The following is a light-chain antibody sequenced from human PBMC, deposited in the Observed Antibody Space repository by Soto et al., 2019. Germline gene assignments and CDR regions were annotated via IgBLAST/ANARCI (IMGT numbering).Light chain of an antibody. CDR3: QQYNNSPVT. J-gene: IGKJ4*01. CDR2: GAS. V-gene: IGKV3D-15*01. Sequence: EIVMTQSPATLSVSPGERATLACRASQSVSSNLAWYQQKPGQAPRLLIYGASIRATGIPARFSGSGSGTEFTLTISSLQSEDFAVYYCQQYNNSPVTFGGGTKLEIK. CDR1: QSVSSN.